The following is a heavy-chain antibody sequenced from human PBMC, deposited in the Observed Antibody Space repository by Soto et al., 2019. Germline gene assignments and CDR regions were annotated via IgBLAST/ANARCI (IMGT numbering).Heavy chain of an antibody. Sequence: GGSLRLSCAASGFTFSNYAMTWVRQAPGKGLEWVSGVSGSGGSTYYADSVRGRVTISRDNSKNTLHLQMNSLRAEDTAVYYCAKQNDFWSGYSAGLDPWGQGTLVTVSS. CDR1: GFTFSNYA. CDR3: AKQNDFWSGYSAGLDP. V-gene: IGHV3-23*01. CDR2: VSGSGGST. J-gene: IGHJ5*02. D-gene: IGHD3-3*01.